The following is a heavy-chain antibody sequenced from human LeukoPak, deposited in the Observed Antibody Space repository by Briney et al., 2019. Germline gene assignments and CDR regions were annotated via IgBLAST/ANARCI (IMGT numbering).Heavy chain of an antibody. CDR2: ISSSGSTI. J-gene: IGHJ3*02. CDR3: ARDLDYDSSGYYNDAFHI. D-gene: IGHD3-22*01. CDR1: GFTFNDYY. V-gene: IGHV3-11*01. Sequence: GGSLRLSCAASGFTFNDYYMSWIRQAPGKGLEWVSYISSSGSTIYYADSVKGRFTISRDNAKNSLYLQMNSLRAEDTAVYYCARDLDYDSSGYYNDAFHIWGQGTMVTVSS.